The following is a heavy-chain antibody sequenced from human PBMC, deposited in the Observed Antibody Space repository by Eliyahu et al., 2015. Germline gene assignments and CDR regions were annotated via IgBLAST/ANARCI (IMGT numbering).Heavy chain of an antibody. J-gene: IGHJ4*02. Sequence: QLQLQESGPGLVKPSXTLSLTCXVXGXSIXSGXYYWGWIRLPPGKGLEWIGSINYSGNSYSNPSLKSRVTMAADTSKSQFSLKLSSVTAADTAVYYCKRYCIGTCYRGVDDWGQGTLVTVSS. CDR3: KRYCIGTCYRGVDD. CDR1: GXSIXSGXYY. V-gene: IGHV4-39*01. D-gene: IGHD2/OR15-2a*01. CDR2: INYSGNS.